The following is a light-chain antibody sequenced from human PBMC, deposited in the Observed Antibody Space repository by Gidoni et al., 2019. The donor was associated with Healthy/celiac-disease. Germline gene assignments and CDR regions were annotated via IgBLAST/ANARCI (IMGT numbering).Light chain of an antibody. J-gene: IGKJ1*01. CDR1: QGISNS. Sequence: DIQMTHSPSPLSASVGDRVTITCRASQGISNSLAWYQQKPGKAPKLLLYAASRLESGVPPRFSGSGSGTDYTLTISSLQPEDFAAYDCQQYYSTPWTFGQETKVEIK. CDR3: QQYYSTPWT. V-gene: IGKV1-NL1*01. CDR2: AAS.